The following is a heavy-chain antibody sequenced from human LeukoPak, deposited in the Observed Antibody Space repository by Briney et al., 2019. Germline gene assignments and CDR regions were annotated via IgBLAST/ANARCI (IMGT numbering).Heavy chain of an antibody. Sequence: SETLSLTCVVSGGSVSSGAYSWGWIRQPPGKGLEWIGNINHSGSTNYNPSLKSRVTISVDTSKNQFSLKLSSVTAADTAVYYCAGGYSGYLSLNHFDYWGQGTLVTVSS. CDR2: INHSGST. J-gene: IGHJ4*02. CDR1: GGSVSSGAYS. V-gene: IGHV4-30-2*01. D-gene: IGHD5-12*01. CDR3: AGGYSGYLSLNHFDY.